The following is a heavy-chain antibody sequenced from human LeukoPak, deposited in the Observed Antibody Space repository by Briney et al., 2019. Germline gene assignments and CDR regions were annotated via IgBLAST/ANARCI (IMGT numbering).Heavy chain of an antibody. CDR3: AKDILRFLEGGVFDY. J-gene: IGHJ4*02. Sequence: GGSLRLSCAASGFIFNTHTMHWVRQAPGRGLEWVSHISNDGNNKNFADSVKGRFTISRDNSKNTLYLQMNSLRAEDTAVYYCAKDILRFLEGGVFDYWGQGTLVTVSS. D-gene: IGHD3-3*01. CDR1: GFIFNTHT. V-gene: IGHV3-30-3*01. CDR2: ISNDGNNK.